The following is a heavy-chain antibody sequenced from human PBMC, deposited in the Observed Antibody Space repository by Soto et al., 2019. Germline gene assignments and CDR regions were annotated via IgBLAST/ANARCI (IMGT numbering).Heavy chain of an antibody. Sequence: EVQLLESGGGLVQPGGSLRLSCAASGFTFSSYAMSWVRQAPGKGLEWVSAISGSGGSTYYADSVKGRFTISRDNSKNTLYRQMNSLRAEDTAVYYCAKGGGYYYDSSGRDYWGQGTLVTVSS. CDR2: ISGSGGST. D-gene: IGHD3-22*01. J-gene: IGHJ4*02. CDR1: GFTFSSYA. CDR3: AKGGGYYYDSSGRDY. V-gene: IGHV3-23*01.